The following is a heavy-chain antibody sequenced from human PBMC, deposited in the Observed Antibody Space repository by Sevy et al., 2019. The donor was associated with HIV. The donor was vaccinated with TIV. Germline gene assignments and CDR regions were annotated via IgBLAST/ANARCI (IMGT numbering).Heavy chain of an antibody. CDR1: GFSVRDNS. Sequence: GGSLRLSCAASGFSVRDNSMSWVRQAPGQGLEWVSVISAVISTYYAESVQGRFTISRDISGNMVYLQMNSLRPEDTAHYYCTKDHWDHDSGSFYSASWGQGTLVTVSS. CDR3: TKDHWDHDSGSFYSAS. CDR2: ISAVIST. V-gene: IGHV3-53*01. D-gene: IGHD3-10*01. J-gene: IGHJ4*02.